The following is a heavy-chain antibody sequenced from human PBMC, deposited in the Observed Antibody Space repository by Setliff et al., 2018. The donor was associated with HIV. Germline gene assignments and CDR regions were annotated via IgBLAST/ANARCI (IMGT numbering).Heavy chain of an antibody. D-gene: IGHD4-17*01. CDR3: ARGLDYGNYVRYFDY. Sequence: ETLSLTCAVYGDSFIGYYWTWIRQAPGKGLEWVSVIYSGGSTYYADSVKGRFTISRDNSKNTLYLQMNSLRAEDTAVYYCARGLDYGNYVRYFDYWGQGTLVTVSS. J-gene: IGHJ4*02. V-gene: IGHV3-66*01. CDR1: GDSFIGYY. CDR2: IYSGGST.